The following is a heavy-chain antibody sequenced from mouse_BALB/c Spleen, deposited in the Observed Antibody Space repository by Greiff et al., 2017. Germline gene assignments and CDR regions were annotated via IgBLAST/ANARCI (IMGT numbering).Heavy chain of an antibody. Sequence: VKLMESGPGLVAPSQSLSITCTVSGFSLTSYGVHWVRQPPGKGLEWLGVIWAGGSTNYNSALMSRLSISKDNSKSQVFLKMNSLQTDDTARYYCARDQDGNLDYWGQGTTLTVSS. D-gene: IGHD2-1*01. CDR3: ARDQDGNLDY. CDR1: GFSLTSYG. V-gene: IGHV2-9*02. CDR2: IWAGGST. J-gene: IGHJ2*01.